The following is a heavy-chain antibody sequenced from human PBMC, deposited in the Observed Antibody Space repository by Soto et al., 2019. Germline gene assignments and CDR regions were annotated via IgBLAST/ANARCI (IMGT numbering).Heavy chain of an antibody. CDR3: VREDWHRFDS. CDR1: GFMFSAYW. J-gene: IGHJ4*02. V-gene: IGHV3-7*01. Sequence: EVQLVESGGRLVQPGGSLRLSCAASGFMFSAYWMSWVRQDPGKGLEWVATISGGASDKFYVDSVKGRFTISRDDSKNTLYLPMNSLRYEDTAVYYCVREDWHRFDSWGQGTLVTVSS. D-gene: IGHD2-21*01. CDR2: ISGGASDK.